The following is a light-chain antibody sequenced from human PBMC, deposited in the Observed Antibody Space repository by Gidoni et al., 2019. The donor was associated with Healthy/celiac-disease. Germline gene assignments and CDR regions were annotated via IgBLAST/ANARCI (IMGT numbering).Light chain of an antibody. V-gene: IGKV1-39*01. Sequence: DIQMTQSPSSLSASVGDRVCITCRASQSISSYLNWYQQKPGKAPKLLIYAASSLQSGVPSRFSGSGSGTDFTLTISSLQPEDFATYYCQQSYSTWTFGQXTKVEIK. J-gene: IGKJ1*01. CDR2: AAS. CDR1: QSISSY. CDR3: QQSYSTWT.